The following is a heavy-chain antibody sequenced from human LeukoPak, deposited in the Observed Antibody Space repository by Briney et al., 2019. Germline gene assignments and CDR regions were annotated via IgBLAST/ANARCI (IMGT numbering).Heavy chain of an antibody. J-gene: IGHJ4*02. D-gene: IGHD7-27*01. CDR2: IYDGGVYT. V-gene: IGHV3-23*01. Sequence: GGPLSLPCAATGLTFRKFVMSGVRQAPGKGLEWVSTIYDGGVYTYYADSVKGRFTISRGDSEDTLYLQMSSLRVEDTAKYYCVKGHWADDWGQGTLVTVSS. CDR1: GLTFRKFV. CDR3: VKGHWADD.